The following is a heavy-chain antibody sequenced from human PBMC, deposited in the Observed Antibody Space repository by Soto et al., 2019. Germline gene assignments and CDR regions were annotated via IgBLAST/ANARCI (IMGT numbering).Heavy chain of an antibody. CDR2: ISYDGSNK. J-gene: IGHJ6*02. CDR3: AKTWELLHGYYYSGMDV. Sequence: QVQLVESGGGVVQPGRSLRLSCAASGFTFSSYGMHWVRQAPGKGLEWVAVISYDGSNKYYADSVKGRFTISRDNSKNTLYLQMNSLRAEDTAVYYCAKTWELLHGYYYSGMDVWGQGTTVTVSS. V-gene: IGHV3-30*18. D-gene: IGHD1-26*01. CDR1: GFTFSSYG.